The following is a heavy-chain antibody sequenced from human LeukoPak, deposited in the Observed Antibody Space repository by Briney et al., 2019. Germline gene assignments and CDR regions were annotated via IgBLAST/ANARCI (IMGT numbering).Heavy chain of an antibody. D-gene: IGHD5-18*01. J-gene: IGHJ4*02. CDR2: ISGSGDST. Sequence: GGSLRLSCAVSGFTFSTYAMNWVRQAPGKGLEWVSVISGSGDSTYYADSVKGRFTISRDNSKNTLYLQMNSLTVEDTAVYYCAKGTTGMAPRGYFDDWGQGTLVTVSS. V-gene: IGHV3-23*01. CDR1: GFTFSTYA. CDR3: AKGTTGMAPRGYFDD.